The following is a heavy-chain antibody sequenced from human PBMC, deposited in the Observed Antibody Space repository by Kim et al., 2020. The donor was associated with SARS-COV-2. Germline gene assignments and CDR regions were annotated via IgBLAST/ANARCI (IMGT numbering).Heavy chain of an antibody. CDR2: ISSDGSST. J-gene: IGHJ5*02. CDR3: ARDTIAAAYNWFDP. D-gene: IGHD6-13*01. CDR1: GFTFSSYW. V-gene: IGHV3-74*01. Sequence: GGSLRLSCAASGFTFSSYWMHWVRQAPGKGLVWVSRISSDGSSTSYADSVKGRFTISRDNAKNTLYLQMNSLRAEDTAVYYCARDTIAAAYNWFDPWGQGTLVTVSS.